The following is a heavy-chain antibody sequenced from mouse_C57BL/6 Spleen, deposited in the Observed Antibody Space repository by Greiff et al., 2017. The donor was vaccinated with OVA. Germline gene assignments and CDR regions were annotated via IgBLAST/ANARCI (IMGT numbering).Heavy chain of an antibody. D-gene: IGHD1-1*01. J-gene: IGHJ1*03. CDR2: INPYNGGT. CDR1: GYTFTDYY. Sequence: VQLQQSGPVLVKPGASVKMSCKASGYTFTDYYMNWVKQSHGKSLEWIGVINPYNGGTSYNQKFKGKATLTVDKSSSTAYMELNSLTSEDSAVYYCASAFITTVFDGWGTGTTVTVSS. V-gene: IGHV1-19*01. CDR3: ASAFITTVFDG.